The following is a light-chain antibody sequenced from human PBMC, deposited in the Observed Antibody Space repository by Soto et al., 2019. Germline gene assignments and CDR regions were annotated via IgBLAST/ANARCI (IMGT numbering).Light chain of an antibody. CDR2: DAS. J-gene: IGKJ1*01. V-gene: IGKV1-5*01. Sequence: DIQLTQSPSTLSASVSDRVTITCRASQTISSWLAWYQQKPGKAPKLLIYDASSLQSGVPSRFRGGGSGTECTLTIDRLQPDDFATYYCQQYNAPSETFGQGTKVDIK. CDR3: QQYNAPSET. CDR1: QTISSW.